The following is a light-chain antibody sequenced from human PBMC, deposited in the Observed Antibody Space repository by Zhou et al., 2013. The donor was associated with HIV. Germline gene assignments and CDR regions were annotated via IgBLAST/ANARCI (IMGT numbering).Light chain of an antibody. CDR2: SAS. Sequence: AVRLTQSPTSVSASTGDRVTITCRASHDISSYLAWYQQKPGSAPRVLIHSASTLRAGVPSRFSGSGSGTIFSLTISSLQPEDFATYYCQQFNSYPLTFGGGTKVEIK. CDR1: HDISSY. V-gene: IGKV1-8*01. J-gene: IGKJ4*01. CDR3: QQFNSYPLT.